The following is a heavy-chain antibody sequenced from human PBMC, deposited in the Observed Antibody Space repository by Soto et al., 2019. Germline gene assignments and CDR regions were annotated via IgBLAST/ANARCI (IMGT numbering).Heavy chain of an antibody. V-gene: IGHV4-39*07. CDR2: IYYSGST. CDR3: AVHRATQGVAVSNWFGP. J-gene: IGHJ5*02. CDR1: GGSISSSSYY. Sequence: SETLSLTCTVSGGSISSSSYYWGWIRQPPGKGLEWIGSIYYSGSTYYNPSLKSRVTTSLDTSKNQFSLKLTSVTAADTAVYYCAVHRATQGVAVSNWFGPWGQGSRVT. D-gene: IGHD3-10*01.